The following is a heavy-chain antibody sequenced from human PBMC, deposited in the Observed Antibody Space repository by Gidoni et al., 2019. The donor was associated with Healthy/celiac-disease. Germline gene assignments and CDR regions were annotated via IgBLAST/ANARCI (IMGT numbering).Heavy chain of an antibody. D-gene: IGHD3-22*01. V-gene: IGHV4-39*01. CDR2: IYYSGST. CDR1: GGSISSSSYY. CDR3: ARQPYYDSSGEFDY. Sequence: QLQLQESGPGLVKPSETLSLTCTVSGGSISSSSYYWGWIRQPPGKGLEWIGSIYYSGSTYYNPSLKSRVTISVDTSKNQFSLKLSSVTAADTAVYYCARQPYYDSSGEFDYWGQGTLVTVSS. J-gene: IGHJ4*02.